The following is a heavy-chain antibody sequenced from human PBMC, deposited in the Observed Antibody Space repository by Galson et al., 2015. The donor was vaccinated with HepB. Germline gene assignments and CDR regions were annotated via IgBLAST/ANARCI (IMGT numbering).Heavy chain of an antibody. V-gene: IGHV4-59*01. CDR2: IYYSGST. CDR3: ARERYSSQFDY. D-gene: IGHD6-13*01. J-gene: IGHJ4*02. Sequence: SETLSLTCTVSGGSISSYYWSWIRQPPGKGLEWIGYIYYSGSTNYNPSLKSRVTISVDTSKNQFSLKLSSVTAADTAVYYCARERYSSQFDYWGQGTLVTVSS. CDR1: GGSISSYY.